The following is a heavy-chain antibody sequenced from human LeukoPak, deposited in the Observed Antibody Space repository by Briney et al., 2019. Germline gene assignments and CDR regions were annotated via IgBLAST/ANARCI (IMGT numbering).Heavy chain of an antibody. D-gene: IGHD3-22*01. V-gene: IGHV1-46*01. J-gene: IGHJ4*02. CDR1: GYTFTSYY. CDR2: INPSGGST. CDR3: ASAFTYYYDSRGPWAFDY. Sequence: ASVKVSCKASGYTFTSYYMHWVRQAPGQGLEWMGIINPSGGSTSYAQKFQGRVTMTRDTSTSTVYMELSSLRSEDTAVYYCASAFTYYYDSRGPWAFDYWGQGTLVTVSS.